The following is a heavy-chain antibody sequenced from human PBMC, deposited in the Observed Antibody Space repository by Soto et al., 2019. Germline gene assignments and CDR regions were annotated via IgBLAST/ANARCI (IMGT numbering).Heavy chain of an antibody. V-gene: IGHV4-4*02. CDR2: VFHTGNT. CDR1: GDSMTRSVW. J-gene: IGHJ4*02. D-gene: IGHD7-27*01. CDR3: ARKAWVRFDY. Sequence: SETLSLTCTFSGDSMTRSVWWTWVRQPPGKGLEWIGEVFHTGNTNYNPSLKSRVTMSVDKSTNEFSLKVTSVTAADTAIYYCARKAWVRFDYWGQGALVTVSS.